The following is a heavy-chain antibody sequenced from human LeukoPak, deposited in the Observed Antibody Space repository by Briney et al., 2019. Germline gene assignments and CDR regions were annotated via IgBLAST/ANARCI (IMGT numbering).Heavy chain of an antibody. J-gene: IGHJ6*03. CDR3: AKVGSDILTGYFPSYYMHV. Sequence: GGSLRLSCAASGFTFRTYAMSWVRQTPGKGLDWVSAISGSGSGTYYADSVRGRFTISRDNSENTLHLQMNSLRAEDTAVYYCAKVGSDILTGYFPSYYMHVWGKGTTVTVS. D-gene: IGHD3-9*01. CDR2: ISGSGSGT. V-gene: IGHV3-23*01. CDR1: GFTFRTYA.